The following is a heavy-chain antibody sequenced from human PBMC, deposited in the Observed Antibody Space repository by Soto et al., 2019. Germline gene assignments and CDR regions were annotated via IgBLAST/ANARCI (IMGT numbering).Heavy chain of an antibody. D-gene: IGHD6-19*01. CDR2: ISGNGDST. CDR1: GFTFSSFS. Sequence: GGSLRLSGAASGFTFSSFSMSWVRQAPWKGLEWVSLISGNGDSTYYADSVKGRFTISRDNSKKTLSLHVYSLRAEDTAVYYWAKFGFFRGSGWDPSFDYWGQGTLVPVSS. J-gene: IGHJ4*02. CDR3: AKFGFFRGSGWDPSFDY. V-gene: IGHV3-23*01.